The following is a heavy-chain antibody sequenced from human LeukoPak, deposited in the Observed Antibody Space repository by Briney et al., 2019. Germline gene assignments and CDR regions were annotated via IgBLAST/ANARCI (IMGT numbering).Heavy chain of an antibody. CDR3: ATDGGWAYHDHPIGN. CDR1: GYIFNHYS. D-gene: IGHD2-21*01. V-gene: IGHV1-18*04. CDR2: INTYNGIT. J-gene: IGHJ4*02. Sequence: ASVKVSYKTSGYIFNHYSISWVRQAPGQGLEWMGWINTYNGITKYAQKFQGRVAMTTDTSTRTVYMDLRGLGPDDTAVYFCATDGGWAYHDHPIGNWGQGTQVTVSS.